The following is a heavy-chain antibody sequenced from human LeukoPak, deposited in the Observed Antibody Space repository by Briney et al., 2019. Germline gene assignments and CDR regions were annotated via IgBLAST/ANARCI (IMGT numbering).Heavy chain of an antibody. V-gene: IGHV1-8*02. CDR1: GGTFSHSA. CDR3: ARVSSSWYVYYYGMDV. J-gene: IGHJ6*02. D-gene: IGHD6-13*01. Sequence: ASVKVSCKASGGTFSHSAINWVRQATGQGLEWMGWMNPNSGNTGYAQKFQGRVTMTRNTSISTAYMELSSLRSEDTAVYYCARVSSSWYVYYYGMDVWGQGTTVTVSS. CDR2: MNPNSGNT.